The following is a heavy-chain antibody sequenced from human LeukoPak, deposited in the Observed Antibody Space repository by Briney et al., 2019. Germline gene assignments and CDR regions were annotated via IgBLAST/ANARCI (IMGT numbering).Heavy chain of an antibody. CDR2: IRSKAYGETA. J-gene: IGHJ4*02. Sequence: GGSLRLSCTASGFTFGDYAMSWIRQAPGKGLEWVGFIRSKAYGETADYAASVKGRLTISRDDSKAIAYLQMSSLKTEDTAVYHCTRDRGAYNLYDYWGQGTLVTVSS. CDR3: TRDRGAYNLYDY. V-gene: IGHV3-49*03. CDR1: GFTFGDYA. D-gene: IGHD1-1*01.